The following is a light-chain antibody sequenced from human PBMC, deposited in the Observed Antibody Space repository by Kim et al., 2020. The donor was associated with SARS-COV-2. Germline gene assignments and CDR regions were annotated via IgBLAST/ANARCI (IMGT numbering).Light chain of an antibody. Sequence: SVQPTCTLSSGHSSYAIAWHQQQPEKGPRYLMKLNSDGSHSKGDGIPDRFSGSSSGAERYLTISSLQSEDEADYYCQTWGTGIRVFGTGTKVTVL. CDR3: QTWGTGIRV. CDR2: LNSDGSH. CDR1: SGHSSYA. J-gene: IGLJ1*01. V-gene: IGLV4-69*01.